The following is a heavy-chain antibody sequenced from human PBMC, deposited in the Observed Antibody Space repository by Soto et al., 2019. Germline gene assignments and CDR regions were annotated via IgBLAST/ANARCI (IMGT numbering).Heavy chain of an antibody. CDR2: IIPIFGTA. CDR3: ARRPRSDYYYGMDV. Sequence: SVKVSCKASGGTFSSYAISWVQQAPGQGLEWMGGIIPIFGTANYAQKFQGRVTITADESTSTAYMELSSLRSEDTAVYYCARRPRSDYYYGMDVWGQGTTVTVSS. V-gene: IGHV1-69*13. CDR1: GGTFSSYA. J-gene: IGHJ6*02.